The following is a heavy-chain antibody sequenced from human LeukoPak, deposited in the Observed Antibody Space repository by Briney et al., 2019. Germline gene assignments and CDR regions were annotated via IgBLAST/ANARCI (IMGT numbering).Heavy chain of an antibody. V-gene: IGHV3-53*01. CDR1: GFAVSSNH. CDR3: ATSIVGLTYDEHFQH. CDR2: IFNGGST. J-gene: IGHJ1*01. Sequence: QPGGSLRLSRAASGFAVSSNHMNWVRQAPGKGLEWVSVIFNGGSTYYADSVKGQFTISRDNSKNTLYLQMNSLRAEDTAVYYCATSIVGLTYDEHFQHWGQGTLVTVSS. D-gene: IGHD1-26*01.